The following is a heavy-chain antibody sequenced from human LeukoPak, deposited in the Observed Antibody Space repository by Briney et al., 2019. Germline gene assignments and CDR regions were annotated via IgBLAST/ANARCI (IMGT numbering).Heavy chain of an antibody. CDR3: AKNGVNYWYFDL. CDR2: IRGSGGGT. D-gene: IGHD2-8*01. J-gene: IGHJ2*01. CDR1: GFTFSSYS. V-gene: IGHV3-23*01. Sequence: GWSLRLSCAASGFTFSSYSMNWVRQAPGQGLEWVSGIRGSGGGTYNAASVKGRFTISRDNSKNTLYLQMNSLRAEDTAVYYCAKNGVNYWYFDLWGRGTLVTVSS.